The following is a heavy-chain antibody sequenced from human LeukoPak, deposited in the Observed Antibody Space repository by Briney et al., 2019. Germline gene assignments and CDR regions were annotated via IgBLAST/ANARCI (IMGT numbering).Heavy chain of an antibody. Sequence: GGSLRLSCAASGFTFTVAWMSWVRQAPGKGLEWLGRSKSKTDVAPIDYAAPVKGRFTISRDDSKNTVYLQMNTVKTEDTAVYYCVWSSSWEKRYYLDYWGQGTLVTVSS. J-gene: IGHJ4*02. V-gene: IGHV3-15*05. D-gene: IGHD6-13*01. CDR1: GFTFTVAW. CDR2: SKSKTDVAPI. CDR3: VWSSSWEKRYYLDY.